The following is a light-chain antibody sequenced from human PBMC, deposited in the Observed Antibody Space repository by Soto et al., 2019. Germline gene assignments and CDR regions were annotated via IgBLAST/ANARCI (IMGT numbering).Light chain of an antibody. Sequence: IVLTQSPATLSPSPGERATLSCRASQTVSSKLAWYQQKPGQAPRLLIYATSNRATGIPARFSGSGSGTDFTLTISSLEPEDFAVYYCQQRSSWPFTFGPGTKVDIK. CDR2: ATS. J-gene: IGKJ3*01. V-gene: IGKV3-11*01. CDR3: QQRSSWPFT. CDR1: QTVSSK.